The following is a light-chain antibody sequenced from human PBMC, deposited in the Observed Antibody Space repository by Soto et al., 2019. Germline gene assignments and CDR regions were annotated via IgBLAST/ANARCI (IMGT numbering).Light chain of an antibody. CDR2: TAS. Sequence: DIQMTQSPSTLSASVGDRVTITCRASQSIGIWLAWYQQKTGKAPKLLIYTASTLGSGVPSRFSGSGSGTEFTLPISSLQPDDFATYYCQHYNNYPVTFGQGTKLEIK. J-gene: IGKJ2*01. V-gene: IGKV1-5*03. CDR3: QHYNNYPVT. CDR1: QSIGIW.